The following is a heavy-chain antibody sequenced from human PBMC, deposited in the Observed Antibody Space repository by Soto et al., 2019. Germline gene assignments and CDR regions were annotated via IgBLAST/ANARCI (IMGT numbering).Heavy chain of an antibody. CDR1: GFTFSSYS. Sequence: GGSLRLSCAASGFTFSSYSMNWVRQAPGKGLEWVSYISSSSSTIYYADSVKGRFTISRDNAKNSLYLQMNSLRAEDTAVYYCAAELEYSSGWSAGMDVWGQGTTVTVSS. CDR2: ISSSSSTI. J-gene: IGHJ6*02. D-gene: IGHD6-19*01. CDR3: AAELEYSSGWSAGMDV. V-gene: IGHV3-48*01.